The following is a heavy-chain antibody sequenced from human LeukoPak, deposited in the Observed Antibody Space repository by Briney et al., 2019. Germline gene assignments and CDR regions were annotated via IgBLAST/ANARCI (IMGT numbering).Heavy chain of an antibody. CDR1: GYMFTGYY. CDR2: INPNSGGT. J-gene: IGHJ4*02. CDR3: ARDNGDYWFDY. Sequence: EASVKVSCKASGYMFTGYYMHWVRQAPGQGLEWMGWINPNSGGTNYAQKFQGRVTMTRDTSISTAYMELSSLRSDDTAVYYCARDNGDYWFDYWGQGTLVTVSS. D-gene: IGHD4-17*01. V-gene: IGHV1-2*02.